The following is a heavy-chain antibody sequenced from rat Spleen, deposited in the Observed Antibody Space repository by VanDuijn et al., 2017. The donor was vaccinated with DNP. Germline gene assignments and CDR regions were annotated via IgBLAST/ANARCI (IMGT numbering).Heavy chain of an antibody. D-gene: IGHD1-3*01. J-gene: IGHJ4*01. V-gene: IGHV5-7*01. CDR2: ISYDGGTT. CDR1: GFTFSDYN. CDR3: ARFNGYYYALDA. Sequence: EVQLVESGGGLVQPGRSLKLSCAASGFTFSDYNMAWVRQAPKKGLDWVATISYDGGTTNYRDSVKGRFTISRDNAKRTLYLEMNSLRSEDVATYFCARFNGYYYALDAWGQGTSVTVSS.